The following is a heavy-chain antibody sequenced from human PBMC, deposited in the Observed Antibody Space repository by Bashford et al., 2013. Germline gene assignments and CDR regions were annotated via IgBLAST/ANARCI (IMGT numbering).Heavy chain of an antibody. CDR3: AREVYYLTTGGGFDY. CDR2: IYYSGST. CDR1: GGSISSYY. Sequence: SETLSLTCTVSGGSISSYYWSWIRQPPGKGLEWIGYIYYSGSTYYNPSLKSRVTISVDTSKNQFSLKLSSVTAADTAVYYCAREVYYLTTGGGFDYWGQGTLVTVSS. J-gene: IGHJ4*02. V-gene: IGHV4-59*12. D-gene: IGHD4/OR15-4a*01.